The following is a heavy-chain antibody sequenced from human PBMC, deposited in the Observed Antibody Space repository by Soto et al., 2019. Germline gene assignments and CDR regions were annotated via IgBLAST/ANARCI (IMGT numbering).Heavy chain of an antibody. CDR2: INHSGST. Sequence: GVEEGSSCGCWWSWISQPTGKGLEWIGEINHSGSTNYNPSLKSRVTISVDTSKNQFSLKLSSVTAADTAVYYCARGRERLITMVRGVLKKKAVSTFDYWGQGTLVTVSS. CDR3: ARGRERLITMVRGVLKKKAVSTFDY. V-gene: IGHV4-34*01. J-gene: IGHJ4*02. CDR1: EGSSCGCW. D-gene: IGHD3-10*01.